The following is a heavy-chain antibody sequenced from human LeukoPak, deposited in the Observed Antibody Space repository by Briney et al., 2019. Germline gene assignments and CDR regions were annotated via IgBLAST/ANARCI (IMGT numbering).Heavy chain of an antibody. Sequence: GGALRLSCAASGFTFSDEYMSWIRQAPGRGLEWISVVYSDGSTYYADSVKGRFTISRDKSKNTLYLQMNSLRDEDTAVYFCARSAGYPRSVNGYFDYWGQGTLVTVSS. CDR3: ARSAGYPRSVNGYFDY. J-gene: IGHJ4*02. CDR2: VYSDGST. D-gene: IGHD2-15*01. V-gene: IGHV3-66*01. CDR1: GFTFSDEY.